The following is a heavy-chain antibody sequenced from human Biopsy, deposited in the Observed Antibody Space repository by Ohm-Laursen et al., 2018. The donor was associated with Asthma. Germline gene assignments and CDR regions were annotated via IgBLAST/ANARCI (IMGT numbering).Heavy chain of an antibody. CDR1: GFAFNNSS. V-gene: IGHV3-23*01. J-gene: IGHJ4*02. CDR2: ISASGVRT. D-gene: IGHD3-10*01. CDR3: AKDRVRINSAYYFDY. Sequence: GSLRLSCSASGFAFNNSSMTWVRQAPGKGLEWVSSISASGVRTFYADSVKGRFTVSRDSSRNTLYLQLSTLRVEDTAVYFCAKDRVRINSAYYFDYWGQGTLVTVSS.